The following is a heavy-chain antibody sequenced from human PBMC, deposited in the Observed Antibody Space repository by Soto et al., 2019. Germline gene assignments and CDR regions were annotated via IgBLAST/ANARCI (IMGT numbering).Heavy chain of an antibody. J-gene: IGHJ4*02. Sequence: SGPTLVNPTQTLTLTCSFSGFSLSTLGMSVSWIRQPPGKALEWLALIDWEDEKYFSTSLQTRLSIFKDSSKSHVLLTITNVGPLDSATYFCARVSGSFQKGFDSWGQGTLVTVSA. V-gene: IGHV2-70*01. CDR1: GFSLSTLGMS. CDR3: ARVSGSFQKGFDS. D-gene: IGHD1-26*01. CDR2: IDWEDEK.